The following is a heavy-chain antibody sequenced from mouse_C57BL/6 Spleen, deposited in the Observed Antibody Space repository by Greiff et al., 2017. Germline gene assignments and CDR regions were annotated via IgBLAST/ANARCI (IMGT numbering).Heavy chain of an antibody. CDR2: ISRGSSTI. J-gene: IGHJ4*01. V-gene: IGHV5-17*01. D-gene: IGHD2-4*01. Sequence: EVHLVESGGGLVKPGGSLKLSCAASGFTFSDYGMHWVRQAPEKGLEWVAYISRGSSTIYYADTVKGRFTISRDNAKNTLFLQMTSLRSEDTAMYYCARRYDYDGEAMDYWGQGTSVTVSS. CDR3: ARRYDYDGEAMDY. CDR1: GFTFSDYG.